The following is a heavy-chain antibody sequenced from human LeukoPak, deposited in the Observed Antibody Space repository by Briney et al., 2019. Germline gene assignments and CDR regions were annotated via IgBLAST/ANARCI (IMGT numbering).Heavy chain of an antibody. Sequence: PSETLSLTCAVYGVSFSGYYWSWIRQPPGKGLEWIGEINHSGSTNYNPSLKSRVTISVDTSKNQFSLKLSSVTAADTAVYYCARGPLRYFDWLPYAEYFQHWGQGTLVTVSS. CDR3: ARGPLRYFDWLPYAEYFQH. J-gene: IGHJ1*01. V-gene: IGHV4-34*01. CDR2: INHSGST. CDR1: GVSFSGYY. D-gene: IGHD3-9*01.